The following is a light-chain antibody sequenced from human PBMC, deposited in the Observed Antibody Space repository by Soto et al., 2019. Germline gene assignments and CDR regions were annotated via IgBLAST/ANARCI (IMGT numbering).Light chain of an antibody. CDR2: RIF. CDR1: QSVSGY. Sequence: EIVMTQSPGTVSVFPGETVTLSCRASQSVSGYLDWVHQKPGQAPRLVLLRIFTRAIGVPARFSGSGSETEFTLTISGLQSEDSGVYYCLQHYSWPWTFGQGTKVEIK. CDR3: LQHYSWPWT. J-gene: IGKJ1*01. V-gene: IGKV3-15*01.